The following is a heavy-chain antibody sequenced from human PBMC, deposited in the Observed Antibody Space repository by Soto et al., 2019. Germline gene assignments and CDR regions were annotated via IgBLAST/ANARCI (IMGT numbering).Heavy chain of an antibody. CDR1: GYSFTSYW. D-gene: IGHD2-2*01. CDR2: IYPGDSDT. Sequence: GESLKISCKGSGYSFTSYWIGWVRQMPGKGLEWMGIIYPGDSDTRYGPSFQGQVTISADKSISTAYLQWSSLKASDTAMYYCARRYCSSTSCFDPYFDYWGQGTLVTVS. V-gene: IGHV5-51*01. CDR3: ARRYCSSTSCFDPYFDY. J-gene: IGHJ4*02.